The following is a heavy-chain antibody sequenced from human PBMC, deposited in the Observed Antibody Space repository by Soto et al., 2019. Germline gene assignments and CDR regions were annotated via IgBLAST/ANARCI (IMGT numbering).Heavy chain of an antibody. D-gene: IGHD3-9*01. CDR3: TRDRDILTGYYSPNSFDY. V-gene: IGHV3-49*03. J-gene: IGHJ4*02. Sequence: GGSLRLSCTASGFTFGDYAMGWFRQAPGKGLEWVGFIRSNTFGGTTVYAASVKGRFTISRDDSKSIAYLQMNSLKTEDTALYYCTRDRDILTGYYSPNSFDYWGQGALVTVSS. CDR1: GFTFGDYA. CDR2: IRSNTFGGTT.